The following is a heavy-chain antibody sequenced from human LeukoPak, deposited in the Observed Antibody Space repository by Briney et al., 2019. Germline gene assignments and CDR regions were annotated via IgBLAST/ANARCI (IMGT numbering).Heavy chain of an antibody. J-gene: IGHJ4*02. V-gene: IGHV4-59*01. CDR2: IYYSGST. CDR1: GGSINSYY. D-gene: IGHD2-15*01. Sequence: PSETLSLTCTVSGGSINSYYWSWMRQPPGKGLEWIVYIYYSGSTNYNPSLKSRVTISVDTSKNQFSLKLSSVTAADTAVYYCARTNCSGASCYSDYWGQGTLVTVSS. CDR3: ARTNCSGASCYSDY.